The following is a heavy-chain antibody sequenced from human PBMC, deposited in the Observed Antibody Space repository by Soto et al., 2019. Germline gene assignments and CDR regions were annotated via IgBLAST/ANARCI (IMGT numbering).Heavy chain of an antibody. V-gene: IGHV4-39*01. Sequence: SETLSLTCTVSGGSISSSSYYWVWIRQPPGKGLEWIGSIYYSGSTYYNPSLKRRVTISVDTSKNQFSLKLSSVTDADTAVYYCGRLGGSYGYFDYWGQGSLVTVSS. D-gene: IGHD5-18*01. J-gene: IGHJ4*02. CDR2: IYYSGST. CDR1: GGSISSSSYY. CDR3: GRLGGSYGYFDY.